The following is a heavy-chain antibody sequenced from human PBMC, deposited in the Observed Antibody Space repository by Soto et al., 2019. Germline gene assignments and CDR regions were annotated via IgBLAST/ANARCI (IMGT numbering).Heavy chain of an antibody. J-gene: IGHJ5*02. CDR3: ARSSGGNFGIIIEGSNWFDP. Sequence: ASVKVSCKASGFSFSDYFMHWVRQAPGQGLEWMGIINPSGDSRNYAQKFQGRVTITRDTSRSTVYMELSSLRSDDTAIYYCARSSGGNFGIIIEGSNWFDPWGQGTLVTVSS. D-gene: IGHD3-3*01. CDR1: GFSFSDYF. V-gene: IGHV1-46*01. CDR2: INPSGDSR.